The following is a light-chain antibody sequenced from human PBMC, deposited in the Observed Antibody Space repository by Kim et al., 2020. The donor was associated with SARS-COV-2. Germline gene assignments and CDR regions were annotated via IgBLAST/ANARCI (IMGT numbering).Light chain of an antibody. V-gene: IGLV1-47*01. CDR3: AAWDDSLSSPHYV. CDR2: RNN. J-gene: IGLJ1*01. Sequence: SGSGSSIDSNDLNWYPQHPGTAPKLLIYRNNQRPSGAPDRFSGSKSGTCASLAISGIRSEDEADDYCAAWDDSLSSPHYVFGAGTKVTVL. CDR1: GSSIDSND.